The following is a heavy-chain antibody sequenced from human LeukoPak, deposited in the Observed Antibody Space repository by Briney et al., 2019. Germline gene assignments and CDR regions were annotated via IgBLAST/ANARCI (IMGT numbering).Heavy chain of an antibody. CDR3: ARDQGSPANWFDP. CDR2: LNTNSGGT. V-gene: IGHV1-2*02. D-gene: IGHD6-13*01. CDR1: GYTFTAFF. J-gene: IGHJ5*02. Sequence: ASVKVSCRASGYTFTAFFMHWVRQAPGRGLEWMGWLNTNSGGTKYAQKFRGRVTMTRDTSISTAYMELSGLRSDDTAVYYCARDQGSPANWFDPWGQGTLVTVSS.